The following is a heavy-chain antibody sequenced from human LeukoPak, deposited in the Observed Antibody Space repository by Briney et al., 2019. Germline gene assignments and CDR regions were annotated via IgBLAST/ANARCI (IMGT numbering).Heavy chain of an antibody. CDR2: ISSNGGST. CDR3: ARAGGEGTAAGTYYVY. Sequence: GGSLRLSCAAAGFTFSSYAMHWVRQAPGKGLEYVSAISSNGGSTYYANSVKGRFTISRDNSKNTLYLQMGSLRAEDMAVYYCARAGGEGTAAGTYYVYWGQGTLVTVSS. D-gene: IGHD6-13*01. V-gene: IGHV3-64*01. J-gene: IGHJ4*02. CDR1: GFTFSSYA.